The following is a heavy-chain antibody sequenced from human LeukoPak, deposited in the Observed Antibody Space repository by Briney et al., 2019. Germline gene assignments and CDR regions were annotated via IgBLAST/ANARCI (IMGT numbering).Heavy chain of an antibody. CDR1: GYTFTTYY. D-gene: IGHD4-11*01. CDR2: INPSGGST. Sequence: GASVKVSCKASGYTFTTYYMHWVRQARGQGLEWMGVINPSGGSTSYAQKFHGRVTMTRDTSTSTVYMELSSLRSEDTAVYYCARDGSTTTEYYYNMDVWGKGTTVTVSS. CDR3: ARDGSTTTEYYYNMDV. V-gene: IGHV1-46*01. J-gene: IGHJ6*03.